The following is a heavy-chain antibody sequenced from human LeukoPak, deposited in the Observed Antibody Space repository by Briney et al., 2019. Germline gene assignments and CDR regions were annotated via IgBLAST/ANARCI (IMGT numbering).Heavy chain of an antibody. CDR3: ARDSSEFRSLLFH. V-gene: IGHV1-69*13. J-gene: IGHJ1*01. D-gene: IGHD1-14*01. CDR1: GGTFSRHT. Sequence: GASVMVSCKASGGTFSRHTISWVRQSPGQGLEWMGGITPMFGTSNYAQKFRGRVTITADESTSTAYVELSSLRSEDTAVYYCARDSSEFRSLLFHWGQGTLVTVSS. CDR2: ITPMFGTS.